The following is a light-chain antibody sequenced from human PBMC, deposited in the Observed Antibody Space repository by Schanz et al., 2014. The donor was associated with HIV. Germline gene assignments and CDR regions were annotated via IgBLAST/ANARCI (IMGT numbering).Light chain of an antibody. J-gene: IGLJ3*02. CDR3: AAWDDSLNGHWV. CDR1: SSNIGSNA. Sequence: QSVLTQPPSASGTPGQSVTISCSGSSSNIGSNAVHWYQQLPGTAPKLLIYINNQRPSGVPVRFSGSKSATSASLAISGLQSEDEDDYYCAAWDDSLNGHWVFGGGTKLTVL. CDR2: INN. V-gene: IGLV1-44*01.